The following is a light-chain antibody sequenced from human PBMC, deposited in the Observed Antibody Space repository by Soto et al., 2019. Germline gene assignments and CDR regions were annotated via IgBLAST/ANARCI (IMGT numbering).Light chain of an antibody. V-gene: IGKV3D-20*02. Sequence: EIVLTQSPGTLSLSPGERATLSCRASQSVRSSYLAWYHQKPGQPPRLLIFGASNRATGIPDRFSGSESGTDFTLTISRLEPEDFAVYYCQQGGNWPLTFGQGTRLEIK. J-gene: IGKJ5*01. CDR2: GAS. CDR1: QSVRSSY. CDR3: QQGGNWPLT.